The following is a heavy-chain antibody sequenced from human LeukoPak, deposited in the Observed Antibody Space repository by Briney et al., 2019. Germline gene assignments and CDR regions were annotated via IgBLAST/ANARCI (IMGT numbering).Heavy chain of an antibody. CDR2: LSGSGGNT. Sequence: GGSLRLSCAASGFTFSSYAMSWVRQAPGKGLEWVSTLSGSGGNTYYAGSVNGLVTISRDNSKNTLYLQMNSLRAEDTAVYHCAKGSYYYDSADYFDYWGQGTLVTVSS. CDR3: AKGSYYYDSADYFDY. V-gene: IGHV3-23*01. CDR1: GFTFSSYA. D-gene: IGHD3-22*01. J-gene: IGHJ4*02.